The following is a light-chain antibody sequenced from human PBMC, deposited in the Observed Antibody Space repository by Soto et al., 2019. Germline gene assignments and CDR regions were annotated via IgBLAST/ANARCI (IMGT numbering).Light chain of an antibody. J-gene: IGKJ4*01. CDR3: QQYYTSPLT. V-gene: IGKV4-1*01. CDR1: QSVLYSSNNKNH. CDR2: WAS. Sequence: DIVMTQSPDSLAVSLGERATINCKSSQSVLYSSNNKNHLAWYQQKPGQPPKLVIYWASTRESGVPDRFSGSGSGTDSTLTINSLQAEDVAVYYCQQYYTSPLTFGGGTKVDIK.